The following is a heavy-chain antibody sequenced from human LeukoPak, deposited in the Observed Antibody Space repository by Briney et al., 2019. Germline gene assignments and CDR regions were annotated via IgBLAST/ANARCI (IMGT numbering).Heavy chain of an antibody. V-gene: IGHV4-39*01. CDR3: ARHSNYASGSFAKGLFDY. J-gene: IGHJ4*02. CDR1: AGSIRISNYY. D-gene: IGHD3-10*01. CDR2: VYYTGTT. Sequence: SQTLSLTCTVSAGSIRISNYYWGWIRQPPGKGLEWIASVYYTGTTYYNPSLKSRVTLFVETSKNQFSLRLTSVTAAGTAVYYCARHSNYASGSFAKGLFDYWGQGTLVTVSS.